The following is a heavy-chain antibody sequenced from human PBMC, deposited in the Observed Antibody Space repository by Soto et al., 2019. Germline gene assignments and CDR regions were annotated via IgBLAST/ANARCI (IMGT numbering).Heavy chain of an antibody. CDR2: IKQDGSEK. V-gene: IGHV3-7*01. J-gene: IGHJ3*02. Sequence: GGSLRLSCAASGFTFSSYWMSWVRQAPGKGLEWVANIKQDGSEKYYVDSVKGRFTISRDNAKNSLYLQMNSLRAEDTAVYYCAGRVNWNSWEDAFDIWGQGTMVTVSS. CDR3: AGRVNWNSWEDAFDI. CDR1: GFTFSSYW. D-gene: IGHD1-7*01.